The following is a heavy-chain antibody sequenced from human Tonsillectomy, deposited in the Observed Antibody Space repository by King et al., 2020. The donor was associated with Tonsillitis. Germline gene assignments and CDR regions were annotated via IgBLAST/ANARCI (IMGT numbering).Heavy chain of an antibody. D-gene: IGHD5-24*01. CDR3: ARISGGMSTIRRAYFDY. CDR2: VHYRGST. CDR1: GGFISSSSYY. V-gene: IGHV4-39*01. Sequence: QVQLQESGPGLVKPSETLSLTCTVSGGFISSSSYYWAWIRQPPGKGLEWIGSVHYRGSTYYNPSLKSRVTISVDTSKNQFSLNVSSVTAADTAVFYCARISGGMSTIRRAYFDYWGQGTLVTVSS. J-gene: IGHJ4*02.